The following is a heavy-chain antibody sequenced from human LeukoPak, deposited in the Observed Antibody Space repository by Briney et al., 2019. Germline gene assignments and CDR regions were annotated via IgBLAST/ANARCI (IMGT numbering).Heavy chain of an antibody. CDR1: GYTFTGYY. Sequence: GASVKVSCKASGYTFTGYYMHWVRQAPGQGLEWMGWIYPNSGGTNYAQKFQGRVTMTRDTSISTAYMELSRLRSDDTAVYYCARGGYSYGQPPIYYYYYGMDVWGQGTTVTVSS. CDR2: IYPNSGGT. CDR3: ARGGYSYGQPPIYYYYYGMDV. J-gene: IGHJ6*02. D-gene: IGHD5-18*01. V-gene: IGHV1-2*02.